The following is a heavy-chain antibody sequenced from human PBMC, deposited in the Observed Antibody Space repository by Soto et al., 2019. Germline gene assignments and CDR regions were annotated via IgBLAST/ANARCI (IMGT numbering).Heavy chain of an antibody. J-gene: IGHJ4*02. CDR2: VRDKANGYTT. Sequence: EVQLVESGGGLVEPGGSLRLSCAASGFIFSDHYMDWVRQAPGKGLEWIGRVRDKANGYTTEYAASVRGRFNVSRDDSKNSLDLQMNSLQIEDTAMYYCVRNLASGGTYYIDYWGQGTLVTVSS. V-gene: IGHV3-72*01. CDR3: VRNLASGGTYYIDY. D-gene: IGHD1-26*01. CDR1: GFIFSDHY.